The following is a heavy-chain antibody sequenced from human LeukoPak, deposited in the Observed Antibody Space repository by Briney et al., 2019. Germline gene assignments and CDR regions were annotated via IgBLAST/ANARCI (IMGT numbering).Heavy chain of an antibody. V-gene: IGHV4-61*05. CDR2: IYYTGRT. J-gene: IGHJ2*01. D-gene: IGHD2-15*01. Sequence: SETLSLTCTVSGGSISSSSYYWGWIRQPPGKGLEWIGHIYYTGRTSYSPSLKSRVTISIDTSKNQFSLNLSSVTTAGTAVYYCARGLLWRTPRHWYFDLWGCGTLVAVSS. CDR3: ARGLLWRTPRHWYFDL. CDR1: GGSISSSSYY.